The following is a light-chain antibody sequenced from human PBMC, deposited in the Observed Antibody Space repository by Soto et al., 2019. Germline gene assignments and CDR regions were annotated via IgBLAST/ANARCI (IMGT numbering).Light chain of an antibody. J-gene: IGKJ1*01. Sequence: EIVLTQSPGTLSLSPGERATLSCRASQSVSSSYLAWYQQKPGQAPRLLIYGASSRATGIPDRFSGSGSGKYFPLTITRLEHEDFAVYYCQQYSSSRTFGQGTKVEIK. V-gene: IGKV3-20*01. CDR3: QQYSSSRT. CDR2: GAS. CDR1: QSVSSSY.